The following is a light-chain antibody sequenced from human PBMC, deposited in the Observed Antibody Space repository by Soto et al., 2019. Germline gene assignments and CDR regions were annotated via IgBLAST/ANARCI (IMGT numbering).Light chain of an antibody. CDR1: SSDVGGNNY. J-gene: IGLJ2*01. Sequence: QSALTQPPSASGSPGQSVAISCTGTSSDVGGNNYVSWYQQHPGKAPKLMVYEVTKRPSGVPDRFSGSKSGNTASLTASGLQAEDEADYYCSSYAGSNNVIFGGGTKLTVL. V-gene: IGLV2-8*01. CDR2: EVT. CDR3: SSYAGSNNVI.